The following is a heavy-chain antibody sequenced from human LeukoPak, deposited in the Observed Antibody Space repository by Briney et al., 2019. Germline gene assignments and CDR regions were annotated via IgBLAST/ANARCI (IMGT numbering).Heavy chain of an antibody. V-gene: IGHV3-30*02. J-gene: IGHJ4*02. CDR1: GFTFNNFG. Sequence: PGGSLRLFCAASGFTFNNFGMHWVRQAPGKGLEWVAFIRYDGTNKWHADSVKGRFTTSRDNSNTLYLQMNSLRAEDTAVYYCAKDPEGGSYYLDQNYFDYWGQGTLVTVSS. CDR2: IRYDGTNK. D-gene: IGHD1-26*01. CDR3: AKDPEGGSYYLDQNYFDY.